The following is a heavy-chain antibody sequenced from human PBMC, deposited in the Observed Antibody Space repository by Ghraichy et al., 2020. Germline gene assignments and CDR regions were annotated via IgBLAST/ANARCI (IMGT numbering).Heavy chain of an antibody. Sequence: GGSLRLSCAASGFTFSSYSMNWVRQAPGKGLEWVSSISSSSSYIYYADSVKGRFTISRDNAKNSLYLQMNSLRAEDTAVYYCAREGGNYYDSSGYYYEWGQGTLVTVSS. D-gene: IGHD3-22*01. CDR2: ISSSSSYI. CDR3: AREGGNYYDSSGYYYE. J-gene: IGHJ4*02. V-gene: IGHV3-21*01. CDR1: GFTFSSYS.